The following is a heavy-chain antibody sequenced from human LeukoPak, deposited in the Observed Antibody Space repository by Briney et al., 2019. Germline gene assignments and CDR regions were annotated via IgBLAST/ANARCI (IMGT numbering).Heavy chain of an antibody. D-gene: IGHD3-10*01. CDR3: ARPITMVRGVNHWFDP. V-gene: IGHV4-39*01. Sequence: TFSSYGMSWVRQPPGKGLEWIGSIYYSGSTYYNPSLKSRVTISVDTSKNQFSLKLSSVTAADTAVYYCARPITMVRGVNHWFDPWGQGTLVTVSS. CDR2: IYYSGST. CDR1: TFSSYG. J-gene: IGHJ5*02.